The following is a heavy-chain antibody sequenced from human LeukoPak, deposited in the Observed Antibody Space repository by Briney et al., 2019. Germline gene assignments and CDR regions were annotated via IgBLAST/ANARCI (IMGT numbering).Heavy chain of an antibody. V-gene: IGHV3-21*01. CDR1: GFTFSSYP. CDR2: ISSRSDYI. CDR3: ARAHIVVVTAMDWP. D-gene: IGHD2-21*02. J-gene: IGHJ5*02. Sequence: GGSLRLSCAASGFTFSSYPMNWVRQAPGKGLEWVSSISSRSDYIYYADSVKGRFTISRDDAKNSLYLQMNSLRAEDTAVYYCARAHIVVVTAMDWPWGQGTLVTVSS.